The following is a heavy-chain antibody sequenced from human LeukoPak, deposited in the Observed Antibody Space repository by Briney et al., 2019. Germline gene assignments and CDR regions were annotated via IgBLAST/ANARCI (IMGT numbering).Heavy chain of an antibody. CDR1: GFTFSSYS. Sequence: PGGSLRLSCAASGFTFSSYSMNWVRQAPGKGLEWVSFISSSSSTIYYADSVKGRFTISRDNAKNSLYLHMNSLRAEDTAVYYCARDRGGSYSAIDYWGQGTLVTVSS. CDR2: ISSSSSTI. J-gene: IGHJ4*02. V-gene: IGHV3-48*04. CDR3: ARDRGGSYSAIDY. D-gene: IGHD1-26*01.